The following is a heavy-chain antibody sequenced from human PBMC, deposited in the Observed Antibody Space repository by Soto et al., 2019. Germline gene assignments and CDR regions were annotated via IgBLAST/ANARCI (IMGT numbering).Heavy chain of an antibody. V-gene: IGHV1-18*04. J-gene: IGHJ6*02. CDR1: GYTFTSYG. CDR2: ISAYNGNT. CDR3: ARDCSRTSGYGGWYYYGMDV. Sequence: ASVKLSCKASGYTFTSYGISWVRQAPGQGLEWIGWISAYNGNTNYAQQLQGRVTMTTDTSTSTAYMELRSLRSDDTAVYYCARDCSRTSGYGGWYYYGMDVWGQGTTVTVSS. D-gene: IGHD2-2*01.